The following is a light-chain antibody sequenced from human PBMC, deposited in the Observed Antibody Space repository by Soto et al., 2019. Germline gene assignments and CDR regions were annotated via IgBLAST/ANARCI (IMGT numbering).Light chain of an antibody. CDR3: QQRTHWPL. CDR1: QSVSSY. V-gene: IGKV3-11*01. CDR2: DAA. J-gene: IGKJ2*01. Sequence: EMVLTQSPATLSLSPGERATLSCRASQSVSSYLSWYQQQPGQAPRLPIYDAANRATGIPARFSGSGSGTDFTLSISSLEPEDFGVSYCQQRTHWPLFGKGTNLQL.